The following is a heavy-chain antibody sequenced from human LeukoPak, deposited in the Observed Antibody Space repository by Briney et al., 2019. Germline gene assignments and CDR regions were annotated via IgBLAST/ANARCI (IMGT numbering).Heavy chain of an antibody. V-gene: IGHV4-59*01. D-gene: IGHD3-10*01. Sequence: PSETLSLTCAVYGGSFSRYYWSWIRQPPGKGLEWIGYIYYSGSTNYNPSLKSRVTISVDTSKNQFSLKLSSVTAADTAVYYCAREGWFGELSQDWGQGTLVTVSS. CDR2: IYYSGST. CDR3: AREGWFGELSQD. CDR1: GGSFSRYY. J-gene: IGHJ4*02.